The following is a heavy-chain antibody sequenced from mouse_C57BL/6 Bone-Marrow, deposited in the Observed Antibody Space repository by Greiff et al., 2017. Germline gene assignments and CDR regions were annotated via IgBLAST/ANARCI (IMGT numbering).Heavy chain of an antibody. CDR2: LSSGGSYT. Sequence: DVHLVESGGDLVKPGGSLKLSCAASGFTFSSYGMSWVRQTPDKRLEWVATLSSGGSYTYYPDSVKGRFTISRDNAKNTLYLQMSSLKSEDTAMYYCARQRTGYYFDYWGQGTTLTVSS. V-gene: IGHV5-6*01. CDR1: GFTFSSYG. CDR3: ARQRTGYYFDY. J-gene: IGHJ2*01. D-gene: IGHD4-1*01.